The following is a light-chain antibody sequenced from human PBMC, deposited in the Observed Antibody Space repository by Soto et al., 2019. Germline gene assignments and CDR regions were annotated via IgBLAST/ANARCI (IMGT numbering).Light chain of an antibody. CDR2: EVS. CDR1: SSDVGGYNY. CDR3: SSYAGSNNV. J-gene: IGLJ1*01. Sequence: QSALTQPPSASGSPGQSVTISCTGTSSDVGGYNYVSWYQQHPGKAPKLIIYEVSKRPSGVPDRFSGSKSGNTASPTVSGLQAEDEADYYCSSYAGSNNVFGTGTKLTVL. V-gene: IGLV2-8*01.